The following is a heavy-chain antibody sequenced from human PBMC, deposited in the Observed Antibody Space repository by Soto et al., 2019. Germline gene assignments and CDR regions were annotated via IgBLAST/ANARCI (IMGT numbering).Heavy chain of an antibody. CDR2: IMPIFGTP. J-gene: IGHJ5*02. CDR1: GGTFDSYV. CDR3: ARVHSSGIFYFVDP. Sequence: SVKVSCKASGGTFDSYVISWLRQAPGQGLEWMGGIMPIFGTPNYAQKFRGRVTISADESTSTAYLELSSLTSDDTAVYYRARVHSSGIFYFVDPWGQGTLVTVSS. V-gene: IGHV1-69*13. D-gene: IGHD3-10*01.